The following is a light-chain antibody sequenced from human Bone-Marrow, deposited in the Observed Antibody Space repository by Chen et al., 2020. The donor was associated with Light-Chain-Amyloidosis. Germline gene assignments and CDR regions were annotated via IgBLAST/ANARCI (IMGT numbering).Light chain of an antibody. CDR1: DLPTKY. J-gene: IGLJ2*01. CDR2: RDT. V-gene: IGLV3-25*03. CDR3: QSADSSGTYEVI. Sequence: YDLTQPPSVSVSPGQTARITCSGDDLPTKYAYWYQQKPGQAPVLVIHRDTERPSGISERFSGSSSGTTATLTISGGQAEDEADYHCQSADSSGTYEVIFGGGTKLTVL.